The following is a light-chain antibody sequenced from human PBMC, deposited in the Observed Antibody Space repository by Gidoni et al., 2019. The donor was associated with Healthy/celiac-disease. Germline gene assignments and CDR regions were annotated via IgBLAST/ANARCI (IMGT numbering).Light chain of an antibody. CDR1: HSLLHSDGNTY. V-gene: IGKV2D-29*01. CDR2: EVS. CDR3: MQSIQLPGT. J-gene: IGKJ2*01. Sequence: DVVTTTPPLSLSATPGQPASISCKSSHSLLHSDGNTYLYWYLQKPGPPPQLLIYEVSNRFSVVPARFSGSGSGTYFTLIISRVAAEDVGVYYCMQSIQLPGTFGQGTKLEIK.